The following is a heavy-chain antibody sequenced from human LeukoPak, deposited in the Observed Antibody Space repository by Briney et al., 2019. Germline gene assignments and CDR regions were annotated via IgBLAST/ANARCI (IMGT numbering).Heavy chain of an antibody. CDR3: ARGPFSPQSGYEFDY. V-gene: IGHV4-30-2*01. J-gene: IGHJ4*02. CDR1: GGSISSGGYS. CDR2: IYHSGST. Sequence: PSETLSLTCAVSGGSISSGGYSWSWIRQPPGKGLEWIGYIYHSGSTYYNPSLKSRVTISVDRSKNQFSLKLSSVTAADTAVYYCARGPFSPQSGYEFDYWGQGTLVTVSS. D-gene: IGHD5-12*01.